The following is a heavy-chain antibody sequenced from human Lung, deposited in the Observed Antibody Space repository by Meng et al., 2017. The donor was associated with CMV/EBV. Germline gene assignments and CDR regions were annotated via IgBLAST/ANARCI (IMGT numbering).Heavy chain of an antibody. J-gene: IGHJ3*02. D-gene: IGHD2-2*01. Sequence: GESXKISCKASGYTFTGYYMHWVRQAPGQGLEWMGWINPNSGGTNYAQKFQGRVTMTRDTSISTAYMELSRLRSDDTAVYYCARSSRADRYDAFDIWGQGTMVTVSS. V-gene: IGHV1-2*02. CDR1: GYTFTGYY. CDR3: ARSSRADRYDAFDI. CDR2: INPNSGGT.